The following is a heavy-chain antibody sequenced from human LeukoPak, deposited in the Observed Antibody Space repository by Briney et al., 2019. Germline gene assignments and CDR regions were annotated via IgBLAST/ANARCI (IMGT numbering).Heavy chain of an antibody. Sequence: GGSLRLSCAASGFTFSSYWMSWVRQAPGKGLEWVANIKQDGSEKHYVDSVEGRFTISRDNAKNSLYLQMNSLRAEDTAVYYCAKDLAVAGTRYFDYWGQGTLVTVSS. V-gene: IGHV3-7*01. CDR3: AKDLAVAGTRYFDY. CDR2: IKQDGSEK. J-gene: IGHJ4*02. D-gene: IGHD6-19*01. CDR1: GFTFSSYW.